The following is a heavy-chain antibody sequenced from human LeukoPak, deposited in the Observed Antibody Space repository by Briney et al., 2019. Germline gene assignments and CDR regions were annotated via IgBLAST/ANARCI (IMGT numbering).Heavy chain of an antibody. J-gene: IGHJ4*02. Sequence: SQTLSLTCVISGDGVSSNGASWNWIRQSPSRGLEWLGRTYYRSQQWHSDYAPSVKGRITLNPDTSKNQFSLQLNSVTPEDTAVYYCGRETDFGVVTNWGQGTLVTVSS. CDR2: TYYRSQQWHS. CDR1: GDGVSSNGAS. CDR3: GRETDFGVVTN. D-gene: IGHD3-3*01. V-gene: IGHV6-1*01.